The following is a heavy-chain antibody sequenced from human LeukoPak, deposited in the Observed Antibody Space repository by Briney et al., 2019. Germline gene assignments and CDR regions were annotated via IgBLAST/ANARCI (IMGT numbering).Heavy chain of an antibody. CDR2: IKSKTDGGTT. Sequence: GGSLRLPCAASGFTFSSCNMNWVRQAPGKGLEWVGRIKSKTDGGTTDYAAPVKGRFTISRDDSKNTLYLQVNSLKIEDTAVYYCTTPLRDGYNFFGYWGQGTLVTVSS. D-gene: IGHD5-24*01. V-gene: IGHV3-15*01. CDR1: GFTFSSCN. J-gene: IGHJ4*02. CDR3: TTPLRDGYNFFGY.